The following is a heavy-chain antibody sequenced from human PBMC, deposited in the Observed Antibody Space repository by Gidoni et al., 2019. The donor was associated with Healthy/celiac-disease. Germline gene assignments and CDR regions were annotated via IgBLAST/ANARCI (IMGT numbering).Heavy chain of an antibody. CDR3: ARRAGHCSGGSCSDYYYYGMDV. V-gene: IGHV4-31*03. CDR1: GGSISCGGYY. J-gene: IGHJ6*02. D-gene: IGHD2-15*01. Sequence: QVQLQESGPGLVKPSQTLSLTCTVSGGSISCGGYYWSWIRQHPGKGLEWIGYIYYSGSTYYNPSLKSRVTISVDTSKNQFSLKLSSVTAADTAVYYCARRAGHCSGGSCSDYYYYGMDVWGQGTTVTVSS. CDR2: IYYSGST.